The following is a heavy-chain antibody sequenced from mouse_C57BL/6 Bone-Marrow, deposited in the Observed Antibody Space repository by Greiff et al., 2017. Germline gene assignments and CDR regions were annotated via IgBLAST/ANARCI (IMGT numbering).Heavy chain of an antibody. V-gene: IGHV14-2*01. CDR2: IDPEDGET. Sequence: EVKLQESGAELVKPGASVKLSCTASGFNIKDYYMHWVKQRTEQGLEWIGRIDPEDGETKYAPKFQGKATITADTSSNTAYLQLSRLTSEDTAVYYGAGRDGTDYFDYWDQGTTLTVSS. J-gene: IGHJ2*01. CDR3: AGRDGTDYFDY. D-gene: IGHD2-3*01. CDR1: GFNIKDYY.